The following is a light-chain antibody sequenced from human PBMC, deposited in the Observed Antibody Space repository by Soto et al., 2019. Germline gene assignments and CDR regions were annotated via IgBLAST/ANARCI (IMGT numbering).Light chain of an antibody. CDR2: DAS. V-gene: IGKV1-16*01. Sequence: DIQLTQSPSSLSASVGDKVTITCRASQSIRSYLNWVQQKPGKAPKLLIYDASSLQTGVPSRFSGSGSGTEFTLTISSLQPDDFATYYCQQYVRAFRSFGQGTKVDIK. J-gene: IGKJ1*01. CDR1: QSIRSY. CDR3: QQYVRAFRS.